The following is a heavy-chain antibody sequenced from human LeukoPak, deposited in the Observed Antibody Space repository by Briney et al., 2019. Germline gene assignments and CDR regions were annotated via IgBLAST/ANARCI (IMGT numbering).Heavy chain of an antibody. CDR3: ARHPIDYGDYLVSLDNFDY. V-gene: IGHV4-31*03. D-gene: IGHD4-17*01. Sequence: SQTLSLTCTVSGGSISSGGYYWSWIRQHPGKGLEWIGYIYYSGSTYYNPSLRSRVTISVDTSKNQFSLKLSSVTAADTAVYYCARHPIDYGDYLVSLDNFDYWGQGTLVTVSS. CDR2: IYYSGST. CDR1: GGSISSGGYY. J-gene: IGHJ4*02.